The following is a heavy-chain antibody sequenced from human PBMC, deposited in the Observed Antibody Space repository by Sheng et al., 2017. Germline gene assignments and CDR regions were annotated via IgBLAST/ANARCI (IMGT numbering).Heavy chain of an antibody. V-gene: IGHV4-34*01. Sequence: QVQLQQWGAGLLKPSETLSLTCAVYGGSFSGYYWSWIRQPPGKGLEWIGEINHSGSTNYNPSLKSRVTISVDTSKNQFSLKLSSVTAADTAVYYCARPESSSWYYGWFDPWGQGTLVTVSS. J-gene: IGHJ5*02. CDR2: INHSGST. D-gene: IGHD6-13*01. CDR3: ARPESSSWYYGWFDP. CDR1: GGSFSGYY.